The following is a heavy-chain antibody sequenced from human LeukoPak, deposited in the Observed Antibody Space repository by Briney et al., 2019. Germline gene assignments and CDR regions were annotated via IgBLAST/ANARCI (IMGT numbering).Heavy chain of an antibody. V-gene: IGHV1-2*06. J-gene: IGHJ4*02. D-gene: IGHD3-16*01. Sequence: ASVKVSCKASGYTFTSYDINWVRQATGQGLEWMGRINPNSGGTNYAQKFQGRVTMTRDTSISTAYMELSRLRSDDTAVYYCARDGGGYWGQGTLVTVSS. CDR1: GYTFTSYD. CDR3: ARDGGGY. CDR2: INPNSGGT.